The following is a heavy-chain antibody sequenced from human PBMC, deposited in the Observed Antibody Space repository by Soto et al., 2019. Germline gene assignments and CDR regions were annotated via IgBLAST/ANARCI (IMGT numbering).Heavy chain of an antibody. CDR2: ISGRGAST. V-gene: IGHV3-23*01. CDR1: GFMFSSYV. Sequence: GGSLRLSCAASGFMFSSYVMSWVRQAPGKGLEWVSGISGRGASTYYADSVKGRFTISRDNSKDTLYLQMYSLRAEDTAVYYCANTLFRVADPMQGKYNGIDVWGQGTTVTVSS. CDR3: ANTLFRVADPMQGKYNGIDV. D-gene: IGHD3-3*01. J-gene: IGHJ6*02.